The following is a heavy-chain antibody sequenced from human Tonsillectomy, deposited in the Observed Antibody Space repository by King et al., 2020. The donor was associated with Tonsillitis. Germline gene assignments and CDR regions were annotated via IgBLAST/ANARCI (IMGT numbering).Heavy chain of an antibody. V-gene: IGHV4-34*01. J-gene: IGHJ4*02. Sequence: VQLQQWGAGLLKPSETLSLSCAVYGGSLSGYYWSWIRQPPGKGLEWIGEISQSGSTNYNPSLKSRVAISGDTAKSQFSLKLTSVTAADTAVYYCARQNCSSTSCSAYWGQGLLVTVSS. CDR3: ARQNCSSTSCSAY. D-gene: IGHD2-2*01. CDR1: GGSLSGYY. CDR2: ISQSGST.